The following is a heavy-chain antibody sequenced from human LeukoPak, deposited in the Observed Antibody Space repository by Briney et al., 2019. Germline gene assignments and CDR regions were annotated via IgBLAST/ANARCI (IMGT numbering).Heavy chain of an antibody. V-gene: IGHV3-23*01. Sequence: GRSLRLSCAASGFTFSSYAMSWVRQAPGKGLEWVSAISGSGGSTYYADSVKGRFTISRDNSKNTLYLQMNSLRAEDTAVYYCAKCGAKYDFWSGYLNSPFDYWGQGTLVTVSS. CDR3: AKCGAKYDFWSGYLNSPFDY. J-gene: IGHJ4*02. CDR1: GFTFSSYA. CDR2: ISGSGGST. D-gene: IGHD3-3*01.